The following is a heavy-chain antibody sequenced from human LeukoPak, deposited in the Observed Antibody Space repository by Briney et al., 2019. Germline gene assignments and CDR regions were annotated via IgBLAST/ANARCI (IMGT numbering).Heavy chain of an antibody. V-gene: IGHV3-64*01. Sequence: GGPLRLSCAASGFTLSSYAMHWVRQAPGKGLEYVSPISSNGGSTYYANSVKGRFTISRDNSKNTLYLQMGSLRAEDMAVYYCARDAGFCSGGSCPRYYFDYWGQGTLVTVSS. CDR1: GFTLSSYA. J-gene: IGHJ4*02. CDR2: ISSNGGST. D-gene: IGHD2-15*01. CDR3: ARDAGFCSGGSCPRYYFDY.